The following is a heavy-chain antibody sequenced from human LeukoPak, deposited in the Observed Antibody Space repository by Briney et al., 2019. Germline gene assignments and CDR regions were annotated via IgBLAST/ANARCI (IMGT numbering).Heavy chain of an antibody. Sequence: ASVKVSCKASGYTFTSYGISWVRQAPGQGLEWMGWISAYNGNTNYAQKLQGRVTITADESTSTAYMELSSLRSEDTAVYYCARGDDYGDYGRSAFDIWGQGTMVTVSS. CDR1: GYTFTSYG. CDR3: ARGDDYGDYGRSAFDI. V-gene: IGHV1-18*01. J-gene: IGHJ3*02. D-gene: IGHD4-17*01. CDR2: ISAYNGNT.